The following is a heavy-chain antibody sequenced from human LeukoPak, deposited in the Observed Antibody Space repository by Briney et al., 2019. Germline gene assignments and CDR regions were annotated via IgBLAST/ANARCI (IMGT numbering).Heavy chain of an antibody. CDR1: GFTFDDYA. V-gene: IGHV3-43D*04. CDR3: VKATTTSDYYYMDV. D-gene: IGHD1-26*01. CDR2: VTWDGGST. J-gene: IGHJ6*03. Sequence: GGFLRLSCAASGFTFDDYAMHWVRQAPGKGLEWVSLVTWDGGSTYYADTVKGRFTISRDNTKNSLYLQMNSLRPEDTGLYYCVKATTTSDYYYMDVWGTGTTVIASS.